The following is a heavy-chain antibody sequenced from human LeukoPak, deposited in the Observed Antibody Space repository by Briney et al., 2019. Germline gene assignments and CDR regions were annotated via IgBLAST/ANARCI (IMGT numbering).Heavy chain of an antibody. CDR3: ARDSPFGDAGP. D-gene: IGHD3-10*01. Sequence: GRSLRLSCAASGFTFRSYGMYWVRQAPGKGLEWVSSISSSSSYIYYADSVKGRFTISRDNAKNSLYLQMNSLRAEDTAVYYCARDSPFGDAGPWGQGTLVTVSS. CDR1: GFTFRSYG. CDR2: ISSSSSYI. J-gene: IGHJ5*02. V-gene: IGHV3-21*01.